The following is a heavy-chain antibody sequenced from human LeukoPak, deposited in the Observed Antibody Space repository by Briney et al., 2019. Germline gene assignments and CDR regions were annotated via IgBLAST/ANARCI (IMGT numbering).Heavy chain of an antibody. CDR2: IYPGGSDT. V-gene: IGHV5-51*01. J-gene: IGHJ6*02. CDR1: GYSFTSYW. CDR3: ARHSAYSSSWDYYYGMDV. Sequence: GESLKISCKGSGYSFTSYWIGWVRQMPGKGLEWMGIIYPGGSDTRYSPSFQGQVTISADKSISTAYLQWSSLKASDTAMYYCARHSAYSSSWDYYYGMDVWGQGTSVTVSS. D-gene: IGHD6-13*01.